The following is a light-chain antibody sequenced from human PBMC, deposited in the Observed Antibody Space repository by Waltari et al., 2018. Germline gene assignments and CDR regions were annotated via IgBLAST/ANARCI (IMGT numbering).Light chain of an antibody. CDR1: QSVRGN. CDR2: GGT. CDR3: QQYDQWPMYT. J-gene: IGKJ2*01. Sequence: ELVMTQFPGTLSVSVGEGATLSCRASQSVRGNLAWYQQKPGQAPRLLVYGGTTRAPGVPGRFSGRGFGTEFSLTISSLQSEDLAVYYCQQYDQWPMYTFGQGTKLEI. V-gene: IGKV3-15*01.